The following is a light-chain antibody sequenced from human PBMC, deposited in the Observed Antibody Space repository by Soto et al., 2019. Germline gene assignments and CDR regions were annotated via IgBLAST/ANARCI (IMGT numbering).Light chain of an antibody. V-gene: IGKV3-11*01. Sequence: EMVLTQSPATLSLSPGERATLSCRASQGVSSCLAWYQQKPGQAPRLLIYDASKRATGVPARFSGSGSGTEFTLTISSRLEEEDAEVYYREYYGNSPQTFGQGTKVDIK. CDR1: QGVSSC. CDR2: DAS. CDR3: EYYGNSPQT. J-gene: IGKJ1*01.